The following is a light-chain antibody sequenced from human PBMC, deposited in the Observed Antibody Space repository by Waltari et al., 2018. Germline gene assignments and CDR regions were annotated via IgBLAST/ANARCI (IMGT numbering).Light chain of an antibody. V-gene: IGLV2-8*01. Sequence: QSALTQPPSASGSPGPSVTISCTGTSSAVGGYNYVSWYPQHPGKAPKPMIYKVSKPPPGGPGCFSCPKAGKPASRTVSGLQAEDEADYYCSSYASSNNLIFGGGTKLTVL. J-gene: IGLJ2*01. CDR1: SSAVGGYNY. CDR3: SSYASSNNLI. CDR2: KVS.